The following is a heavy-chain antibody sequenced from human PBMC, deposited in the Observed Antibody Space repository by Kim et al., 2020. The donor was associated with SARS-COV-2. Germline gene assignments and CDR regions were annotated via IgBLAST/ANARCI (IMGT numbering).Heavy chain of an antibody. Sequence: ASVKVSCKASGYTFTSYGISWVRQAPGQGLEWMGWISAYNGNTNYAQKLQGRVTMTTDTSTSTAYMELRSLRSDDTAVYYCAREADFYGSGSSYGMDVWGQGTTVTVSS. V-gene: IGHV1-18*01. J-gene: IGHJ6*02. D-gene: IGHD3-10*01. CDR1: GYTFTSYG. CDR3: AREADFYGSGSSYGMDV. CDR2: ISAYNGNT.